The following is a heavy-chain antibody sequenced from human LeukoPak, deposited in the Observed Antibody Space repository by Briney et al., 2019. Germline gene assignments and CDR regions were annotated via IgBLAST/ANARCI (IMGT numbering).Heavy chain of an antibody. V-gene: IGHV3-23*01. CDR3: AREKSGSNAAFDY. CDR1: GFTFSSYA. J-gene: IGHJ4*02. CDR2: ISGSGGST. D-gene: IGHD1-26*01. Sequence: GGSLRLSCAASGFTFSSYAMSWVRQAPGKGLEWVSAISGSGGSTYYADSVKGRFTISRDNAKNSLYLQMNSLRAEDTAVYYCAREKSGSNAAFDYWGQGTLVTVSS.